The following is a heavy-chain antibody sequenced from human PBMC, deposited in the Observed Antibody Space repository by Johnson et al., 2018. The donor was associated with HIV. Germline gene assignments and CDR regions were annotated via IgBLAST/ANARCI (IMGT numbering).Heavy chain of an antibody. J-gene: IGHJ3*02. CDR1: GFTFSSYD. CDR2: IGTAGDT. D-gene: IGHD1-26*01. CDR3: ARAGGSHLAFDI. V-gene: IGHV3-13*01. Sequence: EVQLVESGGGLVQPGGSLRLSCAASGFTFSSYDMHWVRQATGKGLEWVSAIGTAGDTYYPGSVKGRFTISRENAKNSLYLQMNSLGAGDTAVYYCARAGGSHLAFDIWGQGTMVTVSS.